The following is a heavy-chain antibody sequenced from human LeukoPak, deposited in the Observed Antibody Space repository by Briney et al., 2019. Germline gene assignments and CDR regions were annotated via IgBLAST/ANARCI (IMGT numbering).Heavy chain of an antibody. V-gene: IGHV3-30-3*01. D-gene: IGHD2-2*02. CDR2: ISYDGSNK. CDR1: GFTFSSYA. Sequence: GGSLRLSCAASGFTFSSYAMHWVRQAPGKGLEWGAVISYDGSNKYYADPVKGRFTISRDNSKNTLYLQMNSLRAEDTAVYYCATDCSSTSCYTGFIDYYYYMDVWGKGTTVTVSS. CDR3: ATDCSSTSCYTGFIDYYYYMDV. J-gene: IGHJ6*03.